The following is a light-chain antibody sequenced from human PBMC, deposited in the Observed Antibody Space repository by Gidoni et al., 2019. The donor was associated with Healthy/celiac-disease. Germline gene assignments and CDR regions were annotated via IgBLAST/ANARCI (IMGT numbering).Light chain of an antibody. CDR2: EDN. CDR3: QSYDSSNWV. J-gene: IGLJ3*02. Sequence: NFMLTQPHSVSESPGKTVTISCTRSSGSIARNYVQWYQKRPGSAPTTVIYEDNQRHSWVPDRFSGSIDSSSNSASLTISGLKTEDEADYYCQSYDSSNWVFGGGTKLTVL. V-gene: IGLV6-57*03. CDR1: SGSIARNY.